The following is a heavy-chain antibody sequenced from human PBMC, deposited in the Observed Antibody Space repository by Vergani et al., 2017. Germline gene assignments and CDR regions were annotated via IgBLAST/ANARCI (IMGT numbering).Heavy chain of an antibody. V-gene: IGHV3-13*01. CDR3: ARGTGGRAAAGYGY. CDR2: IGTAGDT. D-gene: IGHD6-13*01. J-gene: IGHJ4*02. Sequence: EVQLVESGGGLVQPGGSLRLSCAASGFTFSSYDMHWVRQATGKGLEWVSAIGTAGDTYYPGSVKGRFTISRENAKNSLYLQMNSLRAGDTAVYYCARGTGGRAAAGYGYWGQGTLVTVSS. CDR1: GFTFSSYD.